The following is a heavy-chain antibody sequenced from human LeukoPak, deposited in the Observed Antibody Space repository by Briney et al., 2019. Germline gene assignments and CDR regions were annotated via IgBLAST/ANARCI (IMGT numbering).Heavy chain of an antibody. D-gene: IGHD3-22*01. Sequence: PGGSLRLSCAASGFTFAEYTMHWVRQAPGKGLEWVSLISWNGARIHYGDSVKGRFTISRDNSKNSLYLQMNSLRAEDTALYYCARGGHYYDSSGKLPPYYYYMDVWGKGTTVTVSS. V-gene: IGHV3-43*01. CDR2: ISWNGARI. J-gene: IGHJ6*03. CDR3: ARGGHYYDSSGKLPPYYYYMDV. CDR1: GFTFAEYT.